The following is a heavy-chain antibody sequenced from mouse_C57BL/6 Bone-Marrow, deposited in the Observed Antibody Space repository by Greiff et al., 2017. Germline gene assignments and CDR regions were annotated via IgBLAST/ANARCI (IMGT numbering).Heavy chain of an antibody. Sequence: EVKLVESGGGLVQPGGSLSLSCAASGFTFTDYYMSWVRQPPGKALEWLGFIRNKANGYTTESSASVKGRFTSSKDNSQGILYLQMNALRAEDRSTDYCSVYDYYGSGLAWFAYWGQGTLVTVSA. V-gene: IGHV7-3*01. CDR2: IRNKANGYTT. CDR1: GFTFTDYY. D-gene: IGHD1-1*01. J-gene: IGHJ3*01. CDR3: SVYDYYGSGLAWFAY.